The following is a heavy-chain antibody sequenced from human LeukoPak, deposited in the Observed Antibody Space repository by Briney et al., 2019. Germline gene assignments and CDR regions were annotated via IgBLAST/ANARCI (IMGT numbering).Heavy chain of an antibody. D-gene: IGHD3-22*01. CDR1: GFTFSDYY. CDR3: ARAGSYYYDSSGYLLGTPYDAFDI. V-gene: IGHV3-11*04. Sequence: PGGSLRLSCAASGFTFSDYYMSWIRQAPGKGLEWVSHISSSGSTIYYADSVKGRFTISRDNSKNTLYLQMNSLRAEDTAVYYCARAGSYYYDSSGYLLGTPYDAFDIWGQGTMVTVSS. CDR2: ISSSGSTI. J-gene: IGHJ3*02.